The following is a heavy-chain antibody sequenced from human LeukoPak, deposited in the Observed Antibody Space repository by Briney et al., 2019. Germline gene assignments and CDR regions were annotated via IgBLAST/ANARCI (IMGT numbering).Heavy chain of an antibody. CDR1: GFSFTNYW. CDR2: IYPADSDT. V-gene: IGHV5-51*01. D-gene: IGHD2-2*01. CDR3: ARHYRPAANFFCASDI. J-gene: IGHJ3*02. Sequence: GESLKISCKGSGFSFTNYWIGWVRQMPGKGLELMGIIYPADSDTRYSLTLEGRVTISADKSFSTAYLQWSSLEASDTAMYYCARHYRPAANFFCASDIWGQGTMVTVSS.